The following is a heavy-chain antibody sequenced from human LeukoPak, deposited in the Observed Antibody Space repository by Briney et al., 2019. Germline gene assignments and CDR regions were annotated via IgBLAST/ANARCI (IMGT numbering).Heavy chain of an antibody. J-gene: IGHJ6*03. Sequence: GESLKISCKSSVAVFIRHWIGWVRQVPGRGLEWMGVIHPEDSYSRYNADCQVQATLSVDESTSSAYLQFSSLKASDTAICSCARQNHYYYYMDVWGRGTTVTVSS. CDR1: VAVFIRHW. CDR3: ARQNHYYYYMDV. V-gene: IGHV5-51*01. CDR2: IHPEDSYS.